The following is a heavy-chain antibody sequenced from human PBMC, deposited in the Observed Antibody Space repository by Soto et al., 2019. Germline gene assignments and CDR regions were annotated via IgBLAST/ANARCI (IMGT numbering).Heavy chain of an antibody. D-gene: IGHD6-6*01. CDR3: ATVPDSTIAARPLYY. CDR2: IKQDGSEK. J-gene: IGHJ4*02. Sequence: PVGSLRLSCAASGFTFNNYWMSWVRQAPGKGLEWVANIKQDGSEKYYVDSVKGRFTISRDNAKNSLYLQMNSLRAEDTAVYYCATVPDSTIAARPLYYWGQGTLVTVSS. CDR1: GFTFNNYW. V-gene: IGHV3-7*01.